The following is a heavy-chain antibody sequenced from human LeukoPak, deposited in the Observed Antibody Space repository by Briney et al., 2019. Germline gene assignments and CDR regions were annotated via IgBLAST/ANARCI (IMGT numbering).Heavy chain of an antibody. CDR3: ARGPPAAAARRNNWFDP. CDR1: GGSISSYY. D-gene: IGHD6-25*01. Sequence: SETPSLTCTVSGGSISSYYWSWIRQPAGKGLEWIGRIHTTGSTNYNPSLKSRVTMSVDTSKNQSSLKLSSVTAADTAVYYCARGPPAAAARRNNWFDPGGRGPLVTVS. V-gene: IGHV4-4*07. CDR2: IHTTGST. J-gene: IGHJ5*02.